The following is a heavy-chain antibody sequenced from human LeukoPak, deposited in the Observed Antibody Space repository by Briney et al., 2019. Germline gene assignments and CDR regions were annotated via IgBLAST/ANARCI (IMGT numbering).Heavy chain of an antibody. CDR3: ARSAIDAFDI. CDR2: IYNSGST. Sequence: KPSETLSLTCTVSGGSISSYYWSWIRQPPGKGLECIGYIYNSGSTNYNPSLKSRVSISVDTSKNRFSLKLSSVTAADTAVYYCARSAIDAFDIWGQGTMVTVSS. CDR1: GGSISSYY. D-gene: IGHD6-25*01. J-gene: IGHJ3*02. V-gene: IGHV4-59*08.